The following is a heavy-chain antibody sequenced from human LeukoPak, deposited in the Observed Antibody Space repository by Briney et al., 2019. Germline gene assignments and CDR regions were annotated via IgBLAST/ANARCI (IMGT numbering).Heavy chain of an antibody. CDR2: ISGYNGNT. CDR3: ARSLTIREGDAFDI. D-gene: IGHD3-10*01. Sequence: ASVKVSCKTSGYTFTTYGILWVRQAPGHGLEWMGWISGYNGNTNFARKLQGRVTMTTDTSTSAAYMELRSLRSDDTAVYYCARSLTIREGDAFDIWGQGTMVTVSS. CDR1: GYTFTTYG. J-gene: IGHJ3*02. V-gene: IGHV1-18*01.